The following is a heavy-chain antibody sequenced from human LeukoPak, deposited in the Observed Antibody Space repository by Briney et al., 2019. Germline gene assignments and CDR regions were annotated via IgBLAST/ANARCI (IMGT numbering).Heavy chain of an antibody. D-gene: IGHD3-22*01. CDR2: LSGSGGST. V-gene: IGHV3-23*01. Sequence: PGGSLRLSCAVSGITLSNYGMTWVRQAPGKGLEWVAGLSGSGGSTNYADSVKGPFTISRDNAKNTLYLQLNSLRAEDTAVYFCAKRGVVSRVILVGFHKEAYYFDSWGQGVLVTVSS. CDR3: AKRGVVSRVILVGFHKEAYYFDS. J-gene: IGHJ4*02. CDR1: GITLSNYG.